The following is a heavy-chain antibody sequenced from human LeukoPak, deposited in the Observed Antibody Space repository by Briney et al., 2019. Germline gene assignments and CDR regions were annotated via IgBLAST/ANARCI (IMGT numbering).Heavy chain of an antibody. CDR1: GGTFSSYA. J-gene: IGHJ4*02. CDR2: IIPILGIA. CDR3: ARDPYSSGRSYFDY. Sequence: SVKVSCKASGGTFSSYAISWVRQAPGQGLEWVGRIIPILGIANYAQKFQGRVTITADKSTSTAYMELSSLRSEDTAVYYCARDPYSSGRSYFDYWGQGTLVTVSS. V-gene: IGHV1-69*04. D-gene: IGHD6-19*01.